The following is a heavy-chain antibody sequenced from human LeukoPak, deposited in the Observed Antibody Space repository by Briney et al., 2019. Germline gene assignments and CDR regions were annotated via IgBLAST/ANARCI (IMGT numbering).Heavy chain of an antibody. CDR3: ARDEPIRLYYYDSSGYYYHYYYYMDV. Sequence: GGSLRLSCAASGFTVSNKYMTWVRQAPGKGLERVSYISYSSNTIYYADSVKGRFTISRDNAKNSLYLQMNSLRAEDTAVYYCARDEPIRLYYYDSSGYYYHYYYYMDVWGKGTTVTVSS. CDR1: GFTVSNKY. CDR2: ISYSSNTI. J-gene: IGHJ6*03. V-gene: IGHV3-48*04. D-gene: IGHD3-22*01.